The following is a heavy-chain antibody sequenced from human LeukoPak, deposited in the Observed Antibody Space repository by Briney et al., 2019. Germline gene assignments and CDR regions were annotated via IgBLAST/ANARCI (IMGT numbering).Heavy chain of an antibody. D-gene: IGHD6-19*01. CDR3: AREVAGTKQFDY. CDR1: GDSISNYY. V-gene: IGHV4-4*07. CDR2: IYYSGST. J-gene: IGHJ4*02. Sequence: SETLSLTCTVSGDSISNYYWSWIRQPAGKGLEWIGSIYYSGSTYYNPSLKSRVTISVDTSKNQFSLKLSSVTAADTAVYYCAREVAGTKQFDYWGQGTLVTVSS.